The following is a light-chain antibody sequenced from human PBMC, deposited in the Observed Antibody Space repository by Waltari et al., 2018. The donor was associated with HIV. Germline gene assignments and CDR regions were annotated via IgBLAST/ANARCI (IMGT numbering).Light chain of an antibody. CDR3: ATWDAGLSGV. CDR2: KNN. J-gene: IGLJ3*02. CDR1: SSNFASND. V-gene: IGLV1-47*01. Sequence: HSVLTQSPSASGTPGQGVTISCSGSSSNFASNDLYWHHQLPGTTPKLIIYKNNEPPAGVTDRFSGSKSGTSASLAIRGLRSEDEADYYCATWDAGLSGVFGGGTKLTVL.